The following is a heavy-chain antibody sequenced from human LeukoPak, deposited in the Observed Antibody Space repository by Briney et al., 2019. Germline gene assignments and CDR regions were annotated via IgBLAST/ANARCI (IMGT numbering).Heavy chain of an antibody. Sequence: ASVKVSCKASGYTFTGYYMHWVRQAPGQGLEWMGWINPSSGGTNYAQKFQGRVTMTRDTSISTAYMELSRLRSDDTAVYYCARFGTVDYYYYYMDVWGKGTTVTISS. CDR2: INPSSGGT. J-gene: IGHJ6*03. CDR1: GYTFTGYY. CDR3: ARFGTVDYYYYYMDV. D-gene: IGHD1-14*01. V-gene: IGHV1-2*02.